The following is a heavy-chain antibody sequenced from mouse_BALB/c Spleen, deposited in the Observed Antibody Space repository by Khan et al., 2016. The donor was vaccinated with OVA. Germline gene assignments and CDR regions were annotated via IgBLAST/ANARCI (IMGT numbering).Heavy chain of an antibody. D-gene: IGHD2-14*01. CDR1: GYTFTSYT. V-gene: IGHV1-4*01. CDR3: AREGAYHRSDGWFAY. J-gene: IGHJ3*01. Sequence: VQLQQSGAELARPGASVKMSCKTSGYTFTSYTMHWVRQRPGQAPEWIGHINPSNNYTNYNQNFKDKATLIVDKSSTTAYMPLSRLTSEYSAVYYCAREGAYHRSDGWFAYWGQGTLVTVSA. CDR2: INPSNNYT.